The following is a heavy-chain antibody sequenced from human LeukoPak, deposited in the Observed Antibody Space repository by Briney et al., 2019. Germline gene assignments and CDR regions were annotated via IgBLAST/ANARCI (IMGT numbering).Heavy chain of an antibody. V-gene: IGHV4-39*01. CDR3: ARLRRPTLGIAAAVDY. J-gene: IGHJ4*02. Sequence: PSETLSLTCTVSGGSISSSSYYWGWIRQPPGKGLEWIGSIYYSGSTYYNPSLKSRVTISVDTSKNQFSLKLSSVTAAYTAVYYCARLRRPTLGIAAAVDYWGQGTLVTVSS. CDR2: IYYSGST. CDR1: GGSISSSSYY. D-gene: IGHD6-13*01.